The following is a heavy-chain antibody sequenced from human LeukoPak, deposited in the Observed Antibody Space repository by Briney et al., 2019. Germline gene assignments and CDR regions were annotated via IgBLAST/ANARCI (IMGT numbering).Heavy chain of an antibody. J-gene: IGHJ4*02. D-gene: IGHD3-22*01. CDR3: ARGGHYYDSSGYFDY. V-gene: IGHV4-34*01. CDR2: INHSGST. Sequence: SETLSLTCAVYGGSFSGYYWSWLRQPPGKGLEWIGEINHSGSTNYNPSLKGRVTISVDTSKNQFSLKLSSVTAADTAVYYCARGGHYYDSSGYFDYWGQGTLVTVSS. CDR1: GGSFSGYY.